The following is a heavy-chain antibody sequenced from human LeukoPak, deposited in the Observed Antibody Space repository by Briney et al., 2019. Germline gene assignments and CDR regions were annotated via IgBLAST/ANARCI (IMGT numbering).Heavy chain of an antibody. CDR2: MNPNTGNA. CDR3: ARVGYSNSYDY. CDR1: DCTFINCD. V-gene: IGHV1-8*03. D-gene: IGHD4-11*01. Sequence: ASVKVSCKASDCTFINCDISWVRQATGQGLEWMGWMNPNTGNAGYAQKFQDRVTITWDASRSTAYMDLSSLRSEDTAVYYCARVGYSNSYDYWGQGTLVTVSS. J-gene: IGHJ4*02.